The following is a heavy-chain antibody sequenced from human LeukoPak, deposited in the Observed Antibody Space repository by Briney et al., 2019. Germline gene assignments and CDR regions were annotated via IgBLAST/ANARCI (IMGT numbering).Heavy chain of an antibody. V-gene: IGHV4-4*09. CDR3: ASGSYYADY. CDR1: GGSISSYY. CDR2: IYTSGST. J-gene: IGHJ4*02. D-gene: IGHD1-26*01. Sequence: SETLSLTCTVSGGSISSYYWSWIRQPPGKGLEWIGYIYTSGSTNYNPSLKSRVTISVDTSKNQFSLKLSSVTAADTAVYYCASGSYYADYWGQGTLVTVSS.